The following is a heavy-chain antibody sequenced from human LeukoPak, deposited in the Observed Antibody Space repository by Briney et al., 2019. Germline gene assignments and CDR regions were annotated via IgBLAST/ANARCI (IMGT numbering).Heavy chain of an antibody. D-gene: IGHD3-10*01. CDR1: GGSITSSNW. Sequence: SETLSLTCAVSGGSITSSNWWSWVRQPPGKGLEWIGEIYYTGNTNYNPSLKSRVTISVDKSNNQFSLNLSSVTAADTAVYYCASGPWGVRGVKNPPYWGQGTLVTVSS. CDR2: IYYTGNT. J-gene: IGHJ4*02. V-gene: IGHV4-4*02. CDR3: ASGPWGVRGVKNPPY.